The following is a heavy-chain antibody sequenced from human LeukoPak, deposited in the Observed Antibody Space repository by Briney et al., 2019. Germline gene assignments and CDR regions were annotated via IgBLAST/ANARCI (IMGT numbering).Heavy chain of an antibody. D-gene: IGHD1-1*01. Sequence: GRSLRLSCAASGFSFEAYGMYWVRQAPGKGLEWVSGITWNSDDMAYADSVKGRFTISRDNAKNCLYLQMNSLTVEDTALYYCTRVTSWKTGFDYWGQGTLVTVSS. CDR3: TRVTSWKTGFDY. V-gene: IGHV3-9*01. CDR1: GFSFEAYG. CDR2: ITWNSDDM. J-gene: IGHJ4*02.